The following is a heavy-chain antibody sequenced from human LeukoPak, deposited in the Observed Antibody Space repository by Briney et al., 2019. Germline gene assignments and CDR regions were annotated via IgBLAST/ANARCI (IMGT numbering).Heavy chain of an antibody. Sequence: ASVKVSCKASGYTFTSYGISWVRQAPGQGLEWMGWISAYNGNTNYAQKLQGRVTTTTDTSTSTAYMELRSLRSDDTAVYYCARAVSRQNPHLYGYWGQGTLVTVSS. CDR2: ISAYNGNT. CDR3: ARAVSRQNPHLYGY. CDR1: GYTFTSYG. J-gene: IGHJ4*02. D-gene: IGHD2-8*01. V-gene: IGHV1-18*04.